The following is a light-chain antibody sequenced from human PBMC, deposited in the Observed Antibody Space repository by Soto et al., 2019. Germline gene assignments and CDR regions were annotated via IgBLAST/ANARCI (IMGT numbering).Light chain of an antibody. J-gene: IGKJ5*01. Sequence: EIVMTHSPGTLSLSPGYTSTLSCGASQSLGSNLAWYQQKPGQAPRLLIYGASTRATGVPARFSGSGSGTEFTLTISSLQSEDFEVYYCQQYNNWPITFGQGTRLEI. CDR2: GAS. V-gene: IGKV3-15*01. CDR3: QQYNNWPIT. CDR1: QSLGSN.